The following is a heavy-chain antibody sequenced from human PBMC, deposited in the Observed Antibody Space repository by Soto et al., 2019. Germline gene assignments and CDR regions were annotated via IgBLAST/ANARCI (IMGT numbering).Heavy chain of an antibody. CDR3: ARDNPRIEYYYYGMDV. J-gene: IGHJ6*02. CDR1: VGTFSSYA. Sequence: ASVKVSCKASVGTFSSYAISWVRQAPGQGLEWMGGIIPIFGTANYAQKFQGRVTITADKSTSTAYMELSSLRSEDTAVYYCARDNPRIEYYYYGMDVWGQGTTVTVSS. V-gene: IGHV1-69*06. CDR2: IIPIFGTA.